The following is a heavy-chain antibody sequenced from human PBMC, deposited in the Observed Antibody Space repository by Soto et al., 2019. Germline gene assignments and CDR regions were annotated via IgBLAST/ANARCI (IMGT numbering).Heavy chain of an antibody. V-gene: IGHV4-39*01. J-gene: IGHJ4*02. CDR1: GGPIRSSSYY. Sequence: PSETLSLTCTVSGGPIRSSSYYWGWIRQPPGKGLEWIGSIYYSGSTNYNPSLKSRVTISVDTSKNQFSLKLSSVTAADTAVYYCARHHLNHYGSGSYRFDYWGQGTLVTVSS. D-gene: IGHD3-10*01. CDR2: IYYSGST. CDR3: ARHHLNHYGSGSYRFDY.